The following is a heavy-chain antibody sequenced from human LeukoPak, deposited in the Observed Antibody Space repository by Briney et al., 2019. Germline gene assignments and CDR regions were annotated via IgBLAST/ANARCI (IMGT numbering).Heavy chain of an antibody. V-gene: IGHV3-30-3*01. D-gene: IGHD7-27*01. Sequence: PGGSLRLSCAASGFTFSSYAMHWVRQAPGKGLEWVAVISYDGSNKYYADSVKGRFTISRDNSKNTLYLQMNSLRAEDTAVYYCAKDSTQTGYSFDYWGQGTLVTVSS. CDR1: GFTFSSYA. CDR2: ISYDGSNK. CDR3: AKDSTQTGYSFDY. J-gene: IGHJ4*02.